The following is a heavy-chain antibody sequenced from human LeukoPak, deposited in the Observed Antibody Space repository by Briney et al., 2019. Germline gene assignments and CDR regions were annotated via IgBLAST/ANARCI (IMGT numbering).Heavy chain of an antibody. CDR3: ARDYFKGEAPRNDY. Sequence: GASVKVSCKASGYTFTSYGISWVRQAPGQGLEWMGWISAYNGNTNYAQKLQDRVTMTTDTSTSTAYMELRSLRSDDTAVYYCARDYFKGEAPRNDYWGQGTLVTVSS. CDR1: GYTFTSYG. D-gene: IGHD2/OR15-2a*01. V-gene: IGHV1-18*01. CDR2: ISAYNGNT. J-gene: IGHJ4*02.